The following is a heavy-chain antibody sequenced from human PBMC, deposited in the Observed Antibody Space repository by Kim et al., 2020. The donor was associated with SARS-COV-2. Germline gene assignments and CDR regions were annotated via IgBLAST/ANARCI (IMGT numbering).Heavy chain of an antibody. Sequence: GGSLRLSCAASGFTFSSYEMNWVRQAPGKGLEWVSYISSSGSTIYYADSVKGRFTISRDNAKNSLYLQMNSLRAEDTAVYYCARDIPRSAVAGPPGAFDIWGQGTMVTVSS. V-gene: IGHV3-48*03. CDR1: GFTFSSYE. CDR3: ARDIPRSAVAGPPGAFDI. J-gene: IGHJ3*02. D-gene: IGHD6-19*01. CDR2: ISSSGSTI.